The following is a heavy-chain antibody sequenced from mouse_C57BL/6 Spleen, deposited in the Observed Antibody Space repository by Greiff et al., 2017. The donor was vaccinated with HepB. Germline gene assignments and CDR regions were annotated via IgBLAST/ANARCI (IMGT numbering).Heavy chain of an antibody. D-gene: IGHD3-3*01. Sequence: EVQLQQSGPELVKPGASVKISCKASGYTFTDYYMNWVKQSHGKSLEWIGDINPNNGGTSYNQKFKGKATLTVDKSSSTAYMELRSLTSEDSAVYYGARLGDAGYYYAMDYWGQGTSVTVSS. V-gene: IGHV1-26*01. J-gene: IGHJ4*01. CDR1: GYTFTDYY. CDR3: ARLGDAGYYYAMDY. CDR2: INPNNGGT.